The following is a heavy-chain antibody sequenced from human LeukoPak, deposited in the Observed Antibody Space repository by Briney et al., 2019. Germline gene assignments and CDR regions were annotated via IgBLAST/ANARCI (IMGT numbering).Heavy chain of an antibody. D-gene: IGHD5-24*01. CDR1: GFTFSSYA. CDR2: ISYDGSNK. Sequence: GGSLRLSCAASGFTFSSYAMHWVRQAPGKGLEWVALISYDGSNKYYADSVKGRFTISRDNSKNTLYLQMNSLRADDTAVYYCAKSGYNRFDYWGQGTLVTVSS. V-gene: IGHV3-30*04. CDR3: AKSGYNRFDY. J-gene: IGHJ4*02.